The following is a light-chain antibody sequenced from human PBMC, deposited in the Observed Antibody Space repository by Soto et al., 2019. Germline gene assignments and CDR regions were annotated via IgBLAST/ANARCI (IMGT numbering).Light chain of an antibody. J-gene: IGKJ1*01. Sequence: EIMLTQSPVTLSLSPGEGATLSCRASQSVAGSYLAWYQQKPGRTPRLLIYGASSRATGIPDRFSGSGSGTEFTLTIHRLEPEDCAVYSCQQYGVSPRTFGQGNKVEIK. CDR1: QSVAGSY. V-gene: IGKV3-20*01. CDR2: GAS. CDR3: QQYGVSPRT.